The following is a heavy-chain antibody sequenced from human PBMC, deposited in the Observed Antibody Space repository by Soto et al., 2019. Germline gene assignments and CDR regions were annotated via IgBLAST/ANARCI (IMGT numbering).Heavy chain of an antibody. CDR1: GFTFSSYT. V-gene: IGHV3-21*02. CDR3: ARGPTSGTYVY. J-gene: IGHJ4*02. CDR2: ISSSSSYI. D-gene: IGHD1-26*01. Sequence: EVQLVESGGGLVKPGGSLRLSCAASGFTFSSYTMNWVRQAPWKGLEWVSSISSSSSYIHYADSVKGRCTISRDNAKNSLYLHMNSLRVEDTAVYYCARGPTSGTYVYWGQGTLVTVSS.